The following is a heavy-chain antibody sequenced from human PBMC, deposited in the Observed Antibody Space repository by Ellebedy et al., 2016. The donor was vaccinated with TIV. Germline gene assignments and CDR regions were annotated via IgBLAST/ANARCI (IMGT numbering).Heavy chain of an antibody. CDR2: ISSSSSTI. D-gene: IGHD2-2*01. J-gene: IGHJ4*02. CDR1: GFTFSNYA. V-gene: IGHV3-48*02. CDR3: ARIGYCSSTSCFGDLDY. Sequence: GESLKISCAASGFTFSNYAMSWVRQAPGKGLEWVSYISSSSSTIYYAVSVKGRFTISRDNAKNSLYLQMNSLRDEDTAVYYCARIGYCSSTSCFGDLDYWGQGTLVTVSS.